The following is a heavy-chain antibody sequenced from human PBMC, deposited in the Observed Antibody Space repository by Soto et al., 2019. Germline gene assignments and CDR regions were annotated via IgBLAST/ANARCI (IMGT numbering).Heavy chain of an antibody. CDR2: ISDGGERT. CDR1: GFTFSDYV. D-gene: IGHD3-3*01. Sequence: EVQLLESGGDLVQPGGSLRLSCVASGFTFSDYVMSWVRQVPGKGLEWVSSISDGGERTDYRDSVRGRFTISRDNARFTLHLQMNSLRVDDTALSLCARARSTDFGLDFWGQGTTGTV. J-gene: IGHJ6*02. CDR3: ARARSTDFGLDF. V-gene: IGHV3-23*01.